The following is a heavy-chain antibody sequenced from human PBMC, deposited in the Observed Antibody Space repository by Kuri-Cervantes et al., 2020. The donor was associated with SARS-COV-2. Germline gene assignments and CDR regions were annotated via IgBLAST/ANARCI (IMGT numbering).Heavy chain of an antibody. CDR2: IYYSGST. J-gene: IGHJ6*02. Sequence: SETLSLNCTVSGGSISSSSYYWGWIRQPPGKGLEWIGSIYYSGSTYYNPSLKSRVTISVDTSKNQFSLKLSSVTAADTAVYYCVRGGGDYGSGKGKKTPPRGHYYYGMDVWGQGTTVTVSS. V-gene: IGHV4-39*01. CDR3: VRGGGDYGSGKGKKTPPRGHYYYGMDV. CDR1: GGSISSSSYY. D-gene: IGHD3-10*01.